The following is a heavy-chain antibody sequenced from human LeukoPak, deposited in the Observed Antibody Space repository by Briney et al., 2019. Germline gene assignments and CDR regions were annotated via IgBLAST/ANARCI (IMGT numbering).Heavy chain of an antibody. V-gene: IGHV3-48*03. CDR3: AKGDDFWSGYSPDAFDI. J-gene: IGHJ3*02. CDR1: GFTFSSYE. D-gene: IGHD3-3*01. Sequence: GGSLRLSCAASGFTFSSYEMNWVRQAPGKGLEWVAYISSSGSTIYYADSVKGRFTISRDNSKNTLYLQMNSLRAEDTAVYYCAKGDDFWSGYSPDAFDIWGQGTMVTVSS. CDR2: ISSSGSTI.